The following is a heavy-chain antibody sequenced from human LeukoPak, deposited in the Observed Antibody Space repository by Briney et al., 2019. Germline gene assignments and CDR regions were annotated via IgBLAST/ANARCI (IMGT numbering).Heavy chain of an antibody. D-gene: IGHD4/OR15-4a*01. CDR3: ARNADYRENYYYYYMDV. Sequence: KPSETLSLTCTVSGGSISSSSYYWGWIRQPPGKGLEWIGSIYYSGSTYYNPSLKSRVTISVDTSKNQFSLKLSSVTAADTAVYYCARNADYRENYYYYYMDVWGKGTTVTVSS. V-gene: IGHV4-39*07. CDR2: IYYSGST. J-gene: IGHJ6*03. CDR1: GGSISSSSYY.